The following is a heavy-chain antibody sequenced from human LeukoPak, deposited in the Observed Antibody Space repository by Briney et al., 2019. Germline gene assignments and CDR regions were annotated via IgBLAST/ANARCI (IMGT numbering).Heavy chain of an antibody. V-gene: IGHV4-59*01. CDR3: AGEATDSSSEFLYYYYYMDV. J-gene: IGHJ6*03. D-gene: IGHD6-6*01. CDR1: GGSFSGYY. CDR2: IYYSGST. Sequence: SETLSLTCAVYGGSFSGYYWSWIRQPPGKGLEWIGYIYYSGSTNYNPSLKSRVTISVDTSKNQFSLKLSSVTAADTAVYYCAGEATDSSSEFLYYYYYMDVWGKGTTVTVSS.